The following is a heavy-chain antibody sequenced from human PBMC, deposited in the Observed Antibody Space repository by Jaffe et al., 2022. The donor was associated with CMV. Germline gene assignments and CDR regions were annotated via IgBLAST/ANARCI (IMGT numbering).Heavy chain of an antibody. J-gene: IGHJ4*02. Sequence: QVQLVESGGGVVQPGRSLRLSCAASGFTFSSYGIHWVRQAPGKGLEWVAVIWYDGSNKYYADSVKGRFTISRDNSKNTLYLQMNSLRAEDTAIYYCARGFSYAPTDYWGQGTLVTVSS. CDR1: GFTFSSYG. CDR2: IWYDGSNK. V-gene: IGHV3-33*01. CDR3: ARGFSYAPTDY. D-gene: IGHD2-2*01.